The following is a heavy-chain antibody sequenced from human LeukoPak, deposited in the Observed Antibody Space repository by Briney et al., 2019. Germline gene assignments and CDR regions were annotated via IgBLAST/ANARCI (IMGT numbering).Heavy chain of an antibody. CDR3: AKSPYSSSSFDY. J-gene: IGHJ4*02. CDR2: IRYDGSYK. CDR1: GFTFSSYG. V-gene: IGHV3-30*02. Sequence: GGPLRLSCAASGFTFSSYGMHWVRQAPGKGLEWVAFIRYDGSYKYYADSVKGRFTISRDNAKNSLDLQMNSLRAEDTAVYYCAKSPYSSSSFDYWGQGTLVTVSS. D-gene: IGHD6-6*01.